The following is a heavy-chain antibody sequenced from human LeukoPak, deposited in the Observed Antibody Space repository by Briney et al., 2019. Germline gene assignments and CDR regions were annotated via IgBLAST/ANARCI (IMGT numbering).Heavy chain of an antibody. Sequence: ASVKVSCKASGYTFTSYDINWVRQATGQGLEWVGWMNPNSGNRGHAQKFQGRVTMTTDTSISTAYMELSSLRSEDTAVYYCARHSGYHSTMYLDYWGQGTLVTVSS. D-gene: IGHD3-22*01. J-gene: IGHJ4*02. CDR2: MNPNSGNR. V-gene: IGHV1-8*01. CDR1: GYTFTSYD. CDR3: ARHSGYHSTMYLDY.